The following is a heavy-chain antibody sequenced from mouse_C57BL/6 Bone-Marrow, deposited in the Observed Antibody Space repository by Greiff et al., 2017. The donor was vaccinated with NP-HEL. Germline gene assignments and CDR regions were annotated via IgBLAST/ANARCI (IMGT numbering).Heavy chain of an antibody. D-gene: IGHD2-2*01. CDR2: IYPGDGDT. J-gene: IGHJ4*01. CDR3: AREGYDAFYYAIDY. Sequence: QVQPEESGAELVKPGASVKISRKGFGHAFSSHWMNRVKQRPGKGPEWIGQIYPGDGDTNYNGKFKGKGTLTADKFPSTAYLQLRGLTSADSAVYFCAREGYDAFYYAIDYWGQGTSLTVSS. CDR1: GHAFSSHW. V-gene: IGHV1-80*01.